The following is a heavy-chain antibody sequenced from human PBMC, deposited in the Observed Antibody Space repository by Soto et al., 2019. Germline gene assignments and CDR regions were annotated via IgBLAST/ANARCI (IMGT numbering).Heavy chain of an antibody. CDR2: IDWDDDK. Sequence: SGPTLVKPTQTLTLTCTFSGFSLSTSGMCVSWIRQPPGKALEWLALIDWDDDKYYSTSLKTRLTISKDTSKNQVVLTMTNMDPVDTATYYCARIRGTLWSKSYYYYGMDVWGQGTTVTVSS. CDR1: GFSLSTSGMC. D-gene: IGHD3-10*01. J-gene: IGHJ6*02. V-gene: IGHV2-70*01. CDR3: ARIRGTLWSKSYYYYGMDV.